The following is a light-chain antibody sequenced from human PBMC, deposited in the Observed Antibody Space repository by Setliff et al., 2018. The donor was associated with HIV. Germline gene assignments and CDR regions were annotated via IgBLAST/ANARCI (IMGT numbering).Light chain of an antibody. Sequence: QSALAQPASVSGSPGQSITISCTGTSSDVGDYDSVSWYQQHPGKVPKLMISEVSDRPSGVSNRFSGSKSGNTASLTISGLQAEDEADYYCYSYVTTSTYVFGTGTKVTVL. CDR3: YSYVTTSTYV. J-gene: IGLJ1*01. CDR2: EVS. CDR1: SSDVGDYDS. V-gene: IGLV2-14*01.